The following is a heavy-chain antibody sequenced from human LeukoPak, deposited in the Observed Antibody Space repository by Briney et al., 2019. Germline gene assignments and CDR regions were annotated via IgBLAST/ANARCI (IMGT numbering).Heavy chain of an antibody. D-gene: IGHD2-2*03. V-gene: IGHV4-39*01. J-gene: IGHJ4*02. CDR1: GGSISSSSYY. Sequence: SETLSLTCTVSGGSISSSSYYWGWIRQPPGTGLEWIGSIYYSGSTYYNPSLKSRVTISVDTSKNQFSLKLSSVTAADTAVYYCARLGYCSSTSCENWGQGTLVTVSS. CDR2: IYYSGST. CDR3: ARLGYCSSTSCEN.